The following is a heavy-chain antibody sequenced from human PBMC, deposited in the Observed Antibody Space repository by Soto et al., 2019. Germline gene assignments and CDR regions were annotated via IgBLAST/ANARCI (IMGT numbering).Heavy chain of an antibody. CDR1: GGTFSSYA. V-gene: IGHV1-69*13. Sequence: GASVKVSCKASGGTFSSYAISWVRQAPGQGLEWMGGIIPIFGTANYAQKFQGRVTITADESTSTAYMELSSLRSEDTAVYYCARDGVTTGYGMDVWGQGTTVPVSS. D-gene: IGHD4-4*01. CDR3: ARDGVTTGYGMDV. CDR2: IIPIFGTA. J-gene: IGHJ6*02.